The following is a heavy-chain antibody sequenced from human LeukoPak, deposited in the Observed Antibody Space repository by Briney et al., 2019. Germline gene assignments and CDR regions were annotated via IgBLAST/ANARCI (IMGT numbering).Heavy chain of an antibody. D-gene: IGHD3-9*01. CDR3: ARHPGYYDILTGYLFYFDY. V-gene: IGHV4-39*01. Sequence: PSETLSLTCTVSGVSISSSNSYWGWIRQPPGKGLEWIGSIYYSGNTYYNASVKSRVTISIDSSKNQFSLKLSSVTAADTAVYYCARHPGYYDILTGYLFYFDYWGQGTLVTVSS. CDR1: GVSISSSNSY. J-gene: IGHJ4*02. CDR2: IYYSGNT.